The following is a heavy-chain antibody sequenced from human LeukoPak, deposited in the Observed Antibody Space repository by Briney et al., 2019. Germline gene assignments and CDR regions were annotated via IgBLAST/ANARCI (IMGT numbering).Heavy chain of an antibody. CDR1: GFSFSMYN. Sequence: GGSLRLSCAASGFSFSMYNMNWVRQAPGKGLEWISYISSSSTIYYADSVKGRFTISRDNAENSLYVQMNSLRDEDTAVYYCARGLLYSVGFDIWGQGTMVTVSS. J-gene: IGHJ3*02. D-gene: IGHD1-26*01. CDR2: ISSSSTI. CDR3: ARGLLYSVGFDI. V-gene: IGHV3-48*02.